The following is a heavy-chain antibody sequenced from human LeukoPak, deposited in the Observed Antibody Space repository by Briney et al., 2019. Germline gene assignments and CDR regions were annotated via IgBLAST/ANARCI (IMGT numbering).Heavy chain of an antibody. V-gene: IGHV3-23*01. CDR3: AKVFGGKWLQPFDY. Sequence: GGSLRLSRAASGFTFSSYALSWVRQAPGKGLEWVSAISGSGSSTYYADSVKGRFTISRDHSKNTLYLQMSSLRGDDTAVYYCAKVFGGKWLQPFDYWGRGTLVTVSS. D-gene: IGHD5-24*01. J-gene: IGHJ4*02. CDR2: ISGSGSST. CDR1: GFTFSSYA.